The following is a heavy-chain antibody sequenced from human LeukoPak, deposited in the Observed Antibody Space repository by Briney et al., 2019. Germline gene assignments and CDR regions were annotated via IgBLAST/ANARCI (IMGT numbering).Heavy chain of an antibody. Sequence: SYDGSNKYYADSVKGRFTISRDNSKNTLYLQMNSLRAEDTAVYYCARDGRNYGDYGGDFDYWGQGTLVTDSS. CDR2: SYDGSNK. D-gene: IGHD4-17*01. J-gene: IGHJ4*02. CDR3: ARDGRNYGDYGGDFDY. V-gene: IGHV3-30*01.